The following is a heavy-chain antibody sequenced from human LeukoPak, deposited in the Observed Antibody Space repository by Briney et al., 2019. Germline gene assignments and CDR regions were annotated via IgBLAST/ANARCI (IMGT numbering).Heavy chain of an antibody. CDR2: IFYDGSNK. Sequence: GGSLRLSCAASGFTFSNYGMHWVRQAPGKGLEWLAAIFYDGSNKYYADTVKGRFTISRDNSKNMLYLQVNSLRAEDTAVYYCARDQALYFSYGDYWGQGTLVTVSS. CDR3: ARDQALYFSYGDY. CDR1: GFTFSNYG. D-gene: IGHD2/OR15-2a*01. V-gene: IGHV3-33*01. J-gene: IGHJ4*02.